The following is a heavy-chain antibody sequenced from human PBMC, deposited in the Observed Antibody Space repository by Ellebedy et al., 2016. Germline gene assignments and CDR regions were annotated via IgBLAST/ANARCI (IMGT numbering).Heavy chain of an antibody. CDR3: AREGGIVGATALGY. CDR1: GYTFTSYD. Sequence: ASVKVSCXASGYTFTSYDVNWVRQATGQGLEWMGWMNPHSGNSGYAQKFQGRVTMTRNTSISTAYMELSSLRSEDTAVYYCAREGGIVGATALGYWGQGTLVTVSS. J-gene: IGHJ4*02. CDR2: MNPHSGNS. D-gene: IGHD1-26*01. V-gene: IGHV1-8*01.